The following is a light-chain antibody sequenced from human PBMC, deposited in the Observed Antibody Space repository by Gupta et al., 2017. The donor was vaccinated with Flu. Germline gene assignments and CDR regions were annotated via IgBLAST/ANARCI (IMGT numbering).Light chain of an antibody. CDR3: STSDGSLSGRV. Sequence: QSVLTQPPSASGTPGQRVTISCSGSSSNIGSEYVSWYQQVPGTDPNLLIFSRDQRPSRVPDRFSGSKSGTYASLPTSGLRSEDEADDYCSTSDGSLSGRVFGGGTKLTVL. V-gene: IGLV1-47*02. CDR2: SRD. CDR1: SSNIGSEY. J-gene: IGLJ3*02.